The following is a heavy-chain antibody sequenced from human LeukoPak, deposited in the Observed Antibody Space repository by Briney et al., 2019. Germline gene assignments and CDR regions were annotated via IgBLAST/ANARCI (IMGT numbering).Heavy chain of an antibody. V-gene: IGHV3-23*01. D-gene: IGHD3-3*01. CDR2: ISGSGGST. CDR1: GFTFSSYA. J-gene: IGHJ4*02. CDR3: AKVHDFWSDYYEFDY. Sequence: GGSLRLSCAASGFTFSSYAMSWVRQAPGKGLEWVSAISGSGGSTYYADSVKGRFTISRDNSKNTLYLQMNSLRAEDTAVYYCAKVHDFWSDYYEFDYWGQGTLVTVSS.